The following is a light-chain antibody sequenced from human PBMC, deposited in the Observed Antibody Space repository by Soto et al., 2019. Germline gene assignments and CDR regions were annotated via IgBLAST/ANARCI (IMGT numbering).Light chain of an antibody. V-gene: IGLV1-44*01. J-gene: IGLJ3*02. CDR3: ATWDDSLNGWV. CDR2: SNN. Sequence: QSVLTQPPSASGTPGQRVTISCSGSSSNIGSNTVNWYQQLPGTAPKLLIYSNNQRPSGVPDRFSGSKSGTSASLAISGLQSEDEADHYCATWDDSLNGWVFGGGTKLTVL. CDR1: SSNIGSNT.